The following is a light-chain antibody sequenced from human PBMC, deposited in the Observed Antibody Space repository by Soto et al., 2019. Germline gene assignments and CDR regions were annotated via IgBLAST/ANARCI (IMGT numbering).Light chain of an antibody. CDR1: QSISSY. J-gene: IGKJ5*01. CDR3: QQYGSSPIT. Sequence: DIQMTQSPSSLSASVGDRVTITCRASQSISSYLNWYQQKPGKAPKLLIYAASSLQSGVPSRFSGSGSGTDFTLTISSLQPEDFAVYYCQQYGSSPITFGQGTRLDIK. V-gene: IGKV1-39*01. CDR2: AAS.